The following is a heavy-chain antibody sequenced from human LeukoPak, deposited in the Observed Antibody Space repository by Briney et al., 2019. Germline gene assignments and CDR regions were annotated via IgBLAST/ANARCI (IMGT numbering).Heavy chain of an antibody. CDR3: ARQSGDQSSAWYFDA. D-gene: IGHD6-19*01. J-gene: IGHJ4*02. CDR2: IHYSGKV. Sequence: SETLSLTCTVSGGSLRSSGHWWVWIRQPPGKGLEWIGSIHYSGKVYYNPSLKSRVTTSVDTSTDQFSLRLSSATAADTAIYYCARQSGDQSSAWYFDAWGQGTLVTVSS. V-gene: IGHV4-39*01. CDR1: GGSLRSSGHW.